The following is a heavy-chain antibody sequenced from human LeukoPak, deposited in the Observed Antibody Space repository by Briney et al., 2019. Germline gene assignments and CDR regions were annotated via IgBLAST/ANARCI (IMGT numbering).Heavy chain of an antibody. CDR1: GDTFSSYA. J-gene: IGHJ3*01. D-gene: IGHD3-22*01. V-gene: IGHV1-69*13. Sequence: ASVKVSCKASGDTFSSYAISWLRQAPGQGLEWMGGIIPILGTTNYAQKFQGRVTITADESTSTLYMELRSLRSEDTAIYYCARDDYYDSSAYRENPFDVWGQGTMVTVSS. CDR3: ARDDYYDSSAYRENPFDV. CDR2: IIPILGTT.